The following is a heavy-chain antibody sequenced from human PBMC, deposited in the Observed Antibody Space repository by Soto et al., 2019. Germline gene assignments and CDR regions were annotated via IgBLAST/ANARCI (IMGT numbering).Heavy chain of an antibody. Sequence: EVQLVESGGGLVKPGGSLRLSCIGSGFTFSKYWMTWVRQAPGKGLEWVDNIKGDGSVKNLVHSVGGRVAIFRYNAKNSMYLQMNIRRAEDMATYFCTRDLNYFYGGVCYDVYDILGQGTMVAVSS. CDR2: IKGDGSVK. CDR1: GFTFSKYW. J-gene: IGHJ3*02. D-gene: IGHD2-8*02. V-gene: IGHV3-7*05. CDR3: TRDLNYFYGGVCYDVYDI.